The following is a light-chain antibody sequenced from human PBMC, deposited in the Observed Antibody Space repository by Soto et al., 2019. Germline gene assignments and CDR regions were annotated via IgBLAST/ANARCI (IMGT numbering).Light chain of an antibody. CDR3: QTWGSGIRVV. CDR1: SGHSSYA. J-gene: IGLJ2*01. Sequence: QLVLTQSPSGSSSLGASVKLTCTLSSGHSSYAIAWHQQQPEKGPRYLMKLNSDGSHSKGDGIPDRFSGSSSGAERYLTISSLQSEDETDYYCQTWGSGIRVVFGGGTKLTLL. V-gene: IGLV4-69*01. CDR2: LNSDGSH.